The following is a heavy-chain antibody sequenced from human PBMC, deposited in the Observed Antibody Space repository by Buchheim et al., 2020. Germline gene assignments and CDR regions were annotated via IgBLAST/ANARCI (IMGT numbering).Heavy chain of an antibody. J-gene: IGHJ4*02. Sequence: QVQLVQSGAEVKKPGSSVKVSCKASGGTFSSYAISWVRQAPGQGLEWMGWISAYNGNTNYAQKLQGRVTMTTDTSTSTAYMELRSLRSDDTAVYYCARDRFLRIVVVPAAMGDYWGQGTL. CDR3: ARDRFLRIVVVPAAMGDY. D-gene: IGHD2-2*01. V-gene: IGHV1-18*01. CDR2: ISAYNGNT. CDR1: GGTFSSYA.